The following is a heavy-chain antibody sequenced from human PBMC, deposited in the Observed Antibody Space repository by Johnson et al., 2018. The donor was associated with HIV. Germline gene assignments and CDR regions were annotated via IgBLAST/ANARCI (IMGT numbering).Heavy chain of an antibody. V-gene: IGHV3-30*03. D-gene: IGHD6-19*01. Sequence: QVQLVESWGGVVQPGRSLRLSCAASGFSFSSYAMHWVRQSPGKGLEWVAVISFDGGDKYYADSVKGRFTISRDNSKNTLYLQMNSLRAEDPAVYYCAGTGDRSGWWDREDAFDIWGQGTMVTVSS. CDR1: GFSFSSYA. CDR2: ISFDGGDK. J-gene: IGHJ3*02. CDR3: AGTGDRSGWWDREDAFDI.